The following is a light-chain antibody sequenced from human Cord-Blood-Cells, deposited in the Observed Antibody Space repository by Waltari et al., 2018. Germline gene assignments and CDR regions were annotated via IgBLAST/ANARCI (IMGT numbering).Light chain of an antibody. J-gene: IGKJ2*01. Sequence: DIQMTQSPSSLSASVGDRVTITCRASQSISSYLNWYQQKPGKAPKLLIYAASSLQIGVPSRFSGSGSWTDFTLTISSLQPEDFATYYCQQSYSTPRTFGQGTKLEIK. CDR3: QQSYSTPRT. CDR2: AAS. V-gene: IGKV1-39*01. CDR1: QSISSY.